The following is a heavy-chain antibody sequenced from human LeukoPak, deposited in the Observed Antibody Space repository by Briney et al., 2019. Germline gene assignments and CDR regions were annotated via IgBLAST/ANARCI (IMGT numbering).Heavy chain of an antibody. CDR1: GGSISSSSYY. CDR2: IYYSGST. D-gene: IGHD1-14*01. CDR3: ARLRSSITHNWFGP. V-gene: IGHV4-39*01. J-gene: IGHJ5*02. Sequence: SETLSLTCTVSGGSISSSSYYWGWIRQHPGKGLEWIGSIYYSGSTYYNPSLKSRVTISVDTSKNQFSLKLSSVTAADTAVYYCARLRSSITHNWFGPWGQGTLVTVSS.